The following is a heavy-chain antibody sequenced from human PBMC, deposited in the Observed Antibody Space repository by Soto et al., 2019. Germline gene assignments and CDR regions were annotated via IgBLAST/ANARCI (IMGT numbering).Heavy chain of an antibody. CDR2: IWYDGSNK. CDR1: GFTFRSYG. D-gene: IGHD3-22*01. V-gene: IGHV3-33*01. J-gene: IGHJ4*02. Sequence: QVQLVESGGGVVQPGRSLRLSCAASGFTFRSYGMHWVRQAPGKGLEWVAVIWYDGSNKYYADSVKGRFTISRDNSKNPLSLQMDSLRAEDTAVYYCARGNSRYSGGLDYWGQGTLVTVSS. CDR3: ARGNSRYSGGLDY.